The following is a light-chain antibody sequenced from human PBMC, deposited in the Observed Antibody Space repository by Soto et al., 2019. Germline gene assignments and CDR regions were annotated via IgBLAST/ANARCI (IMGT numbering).Light chain of an antibody. V-gene: IGKV3-20*01. CDR1: QSVGSSY. CDR2: GAS. Sequence: EIVLTQSPGTLSLSPGERATLSCGASQSVGSSYLAWYQQKPGQAPRLLIYGASSRATGIPDRFSGSGSGTDFTLTISRLEPQDFAVYYCQQYGTSPYTFGQGTKVDIK. J-gene: IGKJ2*01. CDR3: QQYGTSPYT.